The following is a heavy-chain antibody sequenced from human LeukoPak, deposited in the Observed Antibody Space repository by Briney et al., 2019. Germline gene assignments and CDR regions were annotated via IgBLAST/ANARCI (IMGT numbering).Heavy chain of an antibody. CDR1: GGSISSGSYY. V-gene: IGHV4-61*02. D-gene: IGHD6-19*01. CDR2: IYTRGST. Sequence: PSQTLSLTCTVSGGSISSGSYYWSWLRQPAGTGLEWIGRIYTRGSTNYNPSLKSRVTISEDTSKNQFSLKLSSVTAADTAVYYCASRAISGWPQTDYWGQGTLVTVSS. J-gene: IGHJ4*02. CDR3: ASRAISGWPQTDY.